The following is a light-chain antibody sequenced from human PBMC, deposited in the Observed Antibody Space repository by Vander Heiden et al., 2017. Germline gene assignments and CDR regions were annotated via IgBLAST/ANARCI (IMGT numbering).Light chain of an antibody. CDR2: AAS. Sequence: IQLTQSPSSLSASVGDRVTITCRASQGISSYLAWYQQKPGKAPKLLIYAASTFQSGVPSTFRGSGSGTDFTLTISSLQPEDFATYYCQQLNSYPRTFGQGTKVEIK. CDR3: QQLNSYPRT. CDR1: QGISSY. V-gene: IGKV1-9*01. J-gene: IGKJ1*01.